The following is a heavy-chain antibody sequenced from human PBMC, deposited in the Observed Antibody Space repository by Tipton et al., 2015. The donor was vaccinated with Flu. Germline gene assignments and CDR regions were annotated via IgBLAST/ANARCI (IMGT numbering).Heavy chain of an antibody. D-gene: IGHD4-11*01. CDR3: ARRDFSNYVSEPKNWFNS. V-gene: IGHV4-38-2*01. CDR2: IHRSGTT. J-gene: IGHJ5*01. CDR1: GFTFSSYE. Sequence: LRLSCAASGFTFSSYEMNWVRQPPGKGLEWIGNIHRSGTTYYNPSLKSRVTISMDASKRQFTLRLSSVTAADTAVYYCARRDFSNYVSEPKNWFNSWGQGTLVTVSS.